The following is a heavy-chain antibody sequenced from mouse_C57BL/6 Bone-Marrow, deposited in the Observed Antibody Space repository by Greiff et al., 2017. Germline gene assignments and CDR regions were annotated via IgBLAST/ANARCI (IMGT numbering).Heavy chain of an antibody. Sequence: VKVVESEGGLVQPGSSMKLSCPASGFTFSDYYMAWVRQVPEKGLEWVANINYDGSSTYYLDSLKSRFIISRDNAKNILYLQMISLKSEDTATYYCARYYYGSRAFFDYWGQGTTLTVSS. CDR1: GFTFSDYY. CDR3: ARYYYGSRAFFDY. D-gene: IGHD1-1*01. J-gene: IGHJ2*01. V-gene: IGHV5-16*01. CDR2: INYDGSST.